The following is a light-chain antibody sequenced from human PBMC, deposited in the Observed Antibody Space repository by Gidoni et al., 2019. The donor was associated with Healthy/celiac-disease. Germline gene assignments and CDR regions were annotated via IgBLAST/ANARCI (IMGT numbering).Light chain of an antibody. J-gene: IGKJ2*04. CDR2: WAS. CDR1: QSVLYSSNNKNY. Sequence: RATINCKSSQSVLYSSNNKNYLAWYQQKPGQPPKLLIYWASNRESGVPDRFSGSGSGTDFTLTISSLQAEDVAVYYCQQYYSPPCSFGQGTKLEIK. CDR3: QQYYSPPCS. V-gene: IGKV4-1*01.